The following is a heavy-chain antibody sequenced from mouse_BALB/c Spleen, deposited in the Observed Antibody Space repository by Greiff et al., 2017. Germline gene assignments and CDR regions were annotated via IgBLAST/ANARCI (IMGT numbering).Heavy chain of an antibody. CDR3: ARGEITTAWFAY. CDR2: IYPGDGDT. D-gene: IGHD1-1*01. Sequence: VKLVESGAELVRPGSSVKISCKASGYAFSSYWMNWVKQRPGQGLEWIGQIYPGDGDTNYNGKFKGKATLTADKSSSTAYMQLSSLTSEDSAVYFCARGEITTAWFAYWGQGTLVTVSA. J-gene: IGHJ3*01. CDR1: GYAFSSYW. V-gene: IGHV1-80*01.